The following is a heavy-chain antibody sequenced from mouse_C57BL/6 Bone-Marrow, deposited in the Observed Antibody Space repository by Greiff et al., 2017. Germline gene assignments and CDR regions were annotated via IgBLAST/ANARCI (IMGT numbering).Heavy chain of an antibody. CDR2: INPNNGGT. CDR3: ARAYYSNYFYDMDY. D-gene: IGHD2-5*01. Sequence: VAPGASVKLPCKASGYTFTDYNMDWVKQSHGKSLEWIGDINPNNGGTIYNQKFKGKATLTVDKSSSTAYMELRSLTSEDPAVYYCARAYYSNYFYDMDYWGQGTSVTVSS. CDR1: GYTFTDYN. J-gene: IGHJ4*01. V-gene: IGHV1-18*01.